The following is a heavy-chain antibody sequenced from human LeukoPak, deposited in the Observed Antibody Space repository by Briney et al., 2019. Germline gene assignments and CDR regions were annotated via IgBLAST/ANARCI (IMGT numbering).Heavy chain of an antibody. D-gene: IGHD3-10*01. CDR2: IKQDGSEK. CDR1: GFAFSSYW. Sequence: GGSLRLSCAASGFAFSSYWMIWVRQAPVKGLEWVANIKQDGSEKYYVDSVKGRFTVSRDNAKNSLYLQMNSLRAEDTAVYYCARDLYGSGRYQRDYWGQGTLVTVSS. J-gene: IGHJ4*02. V-gene: IGHV3-7*01. CDR3: ARDLYGSGRYQRDY.